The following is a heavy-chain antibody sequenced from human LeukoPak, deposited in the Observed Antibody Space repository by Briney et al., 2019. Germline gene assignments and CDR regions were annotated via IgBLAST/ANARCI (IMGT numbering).Heavy chain of an antibody. CDR2: ISAYNGNT. V-gene: IGHV1-18*01. CDR1: GYTFTSYG. CDR3: ARTDSSGYYYPPVFDY. D-gene: IGHD3-22*01. Sequence: GASVKVSCKASGYTFTSYGISCVRQAPGQGLEWMGWISAYNGNTNYAQKLQGRVTVTTDTSTSTAYMELRSLRSDDTAVYYCARTDSSGYYYPPVFDYWGQGTLVTVSS. J-gene: IGHJ4*02.